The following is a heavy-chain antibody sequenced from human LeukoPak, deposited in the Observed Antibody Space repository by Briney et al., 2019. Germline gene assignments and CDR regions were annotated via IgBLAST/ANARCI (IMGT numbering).Heavy chain of an antibody. CDR3: ARPRTNYYDSGSYEN. J-gene: IGHJ4*02. D-gene: IGHD3-10*01. CDR2: IDPSDSYT. V-gene: IGHV5-10-1*01. Sequence: GESLRISCKGSGYSFISYWTTWVRQMPGKGLEWMGRIDPSDSYTNYSPSFQGHVTISADKSISTAYLQWSSLKASDTAMYYCARPRTNYYDSGSYENWGQGTLVTVSS. CDR1: GYSFISYW.